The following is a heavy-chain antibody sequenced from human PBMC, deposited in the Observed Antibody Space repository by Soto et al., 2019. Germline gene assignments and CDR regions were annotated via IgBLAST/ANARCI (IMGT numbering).Heavy chain of an antibody. Sequence: KTSGTLSLTCTVSGGAISTYYWTWIRQPAGKGLEWIGRIYSSGSTKYNPSLQSRVTMSLDTSNNQFSLRLTSVTAADTAVYYCARGQRFSDWFDPWGQGTLVTVSS. D-gene: IGHD3-3*01. J-gene: IGHJ5*02. V-gene: IGHV4-4*07. CDR2: IYSSGST. CDR3: ARGQRFSDWFDP. CDR1: GGAISTYY.